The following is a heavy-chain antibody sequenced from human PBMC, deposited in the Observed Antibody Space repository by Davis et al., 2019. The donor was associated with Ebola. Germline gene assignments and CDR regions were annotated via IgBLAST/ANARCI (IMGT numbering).Heavy chain of an antibody. CDR3: ARGQRGIVVVPAAHYYYYMDV. D-gene: IGHD2-2*01. CDR2: INHGGST. J-gene: IGHJ6*03. V-gene: IGHV4-34*01. CDR1: GESFSDYF. Sequence: SETLSLTCAVYGESFSDYFWSWIRQPPGKGLEWIGEINHGGSTNYNPSLKSRLTIAVDTSKNQFSLKLSSVTAADTAVYYCARGQRGIVVVPAAHYYYYMDVWGKGTTVTVSS.